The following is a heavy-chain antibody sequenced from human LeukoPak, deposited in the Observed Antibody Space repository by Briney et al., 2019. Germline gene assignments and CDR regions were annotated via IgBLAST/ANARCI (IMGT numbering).Heavy chain of an antibody. V-gene: IGHV3-23*01. CDR2: ISGSGGST. J-gene: IGHJ4*02. CDR3: AKGGALYCSGGSCYGGFIDY. Sequence: PGGSLRLSCAASGFTFSGYAMSWVRQAPGKGLEWVSAISGSGGSTYYADSVKGRFTISRDNSKNTLYLQMNSLRAEDTAVYYCAKGGALYCSGGSCYGGFIDYWGQGTLVTVSS. CDR1: GFTFSGYA. D-gene: IGHD2-15*01.